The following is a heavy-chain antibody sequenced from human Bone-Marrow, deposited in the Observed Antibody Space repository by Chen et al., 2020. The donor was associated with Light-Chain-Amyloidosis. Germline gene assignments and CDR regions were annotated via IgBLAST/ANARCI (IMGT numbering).Heavy chain of an antibody. Sequence: EVQLEQSGPEVKKPGESLKISCKGSGYTFPNYWIGWVRQMPGKGLEWMGVIYPDDSDARYSPSFEGQVTISADKSITTAYLQWRSLKASDTARYYCARRRDGYNLDYWGQGTLVTVSS. V-gene: IGHV5-51*01. CDR1: GYTFPNYW. CDR2: IYPDDSDA. D-gene: IGHD5-12*01. CDR3: ARRRDGYNLDY. J-gene: IGHJ4*02.